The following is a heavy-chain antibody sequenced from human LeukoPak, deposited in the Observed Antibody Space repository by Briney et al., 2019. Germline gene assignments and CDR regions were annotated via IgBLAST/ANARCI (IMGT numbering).Heavy chain of an antibody. V-gene: IGHV4-39*01. CDR2: IYYSGSS. J-gene: IGHJ4*02. D-gene: IGHD3-22*01. Sequence: SETLSLTCTVSGGSISSSSNYWGWTRQPPGKGLEWIGSIYYSGSSYYNPSLKSRVTISVDTSKNQFSLKLSSVTAADTAVYYCARQYDSSGYYYFDYWGQGTLVTVSS. CDR1: GGSISSSSNY. CDR3: ARQYDSSGYYYFDY.